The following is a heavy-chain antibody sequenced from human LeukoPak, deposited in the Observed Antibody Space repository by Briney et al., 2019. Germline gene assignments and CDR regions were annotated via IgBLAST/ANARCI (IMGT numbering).Heavy chain of an antibody. J-gene: IGHJ4*02. CDR1: GGTFSSYA. D-gene: IGHD3-22*01. Sequence: ASVKVSCKASGGTFSSYAINWVRQAPGQGLEWMGWMNPNSGNTGYAQKFQGRVTMTRNTSISTAYMELSSLRSEDTAVYYCATVNYYDSSGHDYWGQGTLVTVSS. CDR3: ATVNYYDSSGHDY. V-gene: IGHV1-8*02. CDR2: MNPNSGNT.